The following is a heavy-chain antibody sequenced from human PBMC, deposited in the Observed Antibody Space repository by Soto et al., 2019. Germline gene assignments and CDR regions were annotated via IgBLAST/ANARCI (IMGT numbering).Heavy chain of an antibody. CDR3: AKDSGLPRFGTLIHALDL. CDR2: ISSSSSYI. CDR1: GFTFSSYS. D-gene: IGHD3-10*01. J-gene: IGHJ3*01. V-gene: IGHV3-21*04. Sequence: GGSLRLSCAASGFTFSSYSMNWVRQAPGKGLEWVSSISSSSSYIYYADSVKGRFTISRDNAKNSLYLQLNSLRDDDAAMYYCAKDSGLPRFGTLIHALDLWGQGAMVTVSS.